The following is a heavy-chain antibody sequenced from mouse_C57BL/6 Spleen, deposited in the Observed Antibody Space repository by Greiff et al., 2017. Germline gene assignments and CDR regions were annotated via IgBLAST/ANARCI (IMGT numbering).Heavy chain of an antibody. Sequence: QVQLQQPGAELVKPGASVKLSCKASGYTFTSYWMPWVKQRPGQGLEWIGEIDPSDSYTNYNQKFKGKATLTVDTSSSTAYMQLSSLTSEDSAVXYCARRSGYGYAMDYWGQGTSVTVSS. CDR2: IDPSDSYT. J-gene: IGHJ4*01. D-gene: IGHD3-2*02. CDR3: ARRSGYGYAMDY. CDR1: GYTFTSYW. V-gene: IGHV1-50*01.